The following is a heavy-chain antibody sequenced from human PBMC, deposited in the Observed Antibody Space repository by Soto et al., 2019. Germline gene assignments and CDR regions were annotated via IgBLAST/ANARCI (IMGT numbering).Heavy chain of an antibody. D-gene: IGHD3-9*01. Sequence: EVQLVESGGGLVQPGGSLRLSCAASGFTFSSYSMNWVRQAPGKGLEWVSYISSSSSTIYYADSVKGRFTISSDNAKNALYLQMNSLRDEDTAVYYCARVSDILTGYPEGLRYFDYWGQGTLVTVAS. CDR2: ISSSSSTI. J-gene: IGHJ4*02. CDR1: GFTFSSYS. V-gene: IGHV3-48*02. CDR3: ARVSDILTGYPEGLRYFDY.